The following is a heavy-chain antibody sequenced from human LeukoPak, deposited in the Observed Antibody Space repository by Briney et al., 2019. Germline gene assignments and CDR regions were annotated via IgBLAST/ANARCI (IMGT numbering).Heavy chain of an antibody. CDR2: ISGSGGST. Sequence: GGSLRLSCVASGFTFNNYAMSWVRQAPGKGLEWVSTISGSGGSTFYADSVKGRFIISRDNSKNTVYLQTNSLRVEDAAVYFCAKRARGYCSSTNCGTDYWGQGTLVTVSS. CDR3: AKRARGYCSSTNCGTDY. CDR1: GFTFNNYA. D-gene: IGHD2-2*01. V-gene: IGHV3-23*01. J-gene: IGHJ4*02.